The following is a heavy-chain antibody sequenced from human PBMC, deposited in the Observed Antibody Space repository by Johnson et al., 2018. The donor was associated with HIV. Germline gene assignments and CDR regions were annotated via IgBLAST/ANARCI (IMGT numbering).Heavy chain of an antibody. D-gene: IGHD1-14*01. V-gene: IGHV3-11*01. CDR1: GFTFSDYY. CDR3: ARDPDLDAFDI. CDR2: ISRSGSTI. J-gene: IGHJ3*02. Sequence: QMQLVESGGGLVKPGGSLRLSCAASGFTFSDYYMSWIRQAPGKGLEWVSNISRSGSTIYHADSVKGRLIISRDNAKNSLYLQMNSLRAEDTAVYYCARDPDLDAFDIWGQGTMVTVSS.